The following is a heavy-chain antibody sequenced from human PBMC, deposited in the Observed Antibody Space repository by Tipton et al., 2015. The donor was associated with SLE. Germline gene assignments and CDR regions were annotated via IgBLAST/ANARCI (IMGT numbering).Heavy chain of an antibody. J-gene: IGHJ4*02. D-gene: IGHD3-3*01. V-gene: IGHV3-23*01. Sequence: SLRLSCAASGFTVTTNYMTWVRQAPGKGLEWVSSIGGSGVITYYADSVKGRFTISRDNSKNTLFLQMNSLRVEDTAVYYCAKDMSYDGGQGTLVTVSS. CDR1: GFTVTTNY. CDR3: AKDMSYD. CDR2: IGGSGVIT.